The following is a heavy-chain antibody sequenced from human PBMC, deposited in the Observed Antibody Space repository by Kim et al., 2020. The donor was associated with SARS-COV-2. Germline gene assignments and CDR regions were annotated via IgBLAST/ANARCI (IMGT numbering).Heavy chain of an antibody. V-gene: IGHV4-59*01. J-gene: IGHJ4*02. CDR3: AREAQAFDY. CDR2: ST. Sequence: STTYNPALKSRVTISVDTSKNPFSLKLSSVTAADTALYYCAREAQAFDYWGQGTLVTVSS.